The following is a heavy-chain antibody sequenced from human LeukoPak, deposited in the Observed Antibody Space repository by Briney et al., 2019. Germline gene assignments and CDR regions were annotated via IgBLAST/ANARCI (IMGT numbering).Heavy chain of an antibody. J-gene: IGHJ4*02. V-gene: IGHV3-48*03. D-gene: IGHD6-19*01. CDR3: ARNPGWASFDN. CDR1: GFTFSRYE. CDR2: ISSSSSSI. Sequence: GGSLRLSSPASGFTFSRYEMNWVRQAPGKGLEWVSYISSSSSSIYYADSVKGRFTISRDNAMNSLHLQMNSLRDEDTAVYYCARNPGWASFDNWGQGTLVTVSS.